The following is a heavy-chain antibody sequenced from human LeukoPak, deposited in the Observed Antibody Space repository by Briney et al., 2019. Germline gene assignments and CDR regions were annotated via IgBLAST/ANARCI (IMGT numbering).Heavy chain of an antibody. CDR2: IDGSGDTI. Sequence: GGSLRLSCAASGFTFASYSMNWVRQAPGKGLEWVSYIDGSGDTIYYADSVKGRFTISRDNAKNSLDLQMNSLRDEDTAVYYCSRRFDCWGQGTLVTVSS. CDR3: SRRFDC. V-gene: IGHV3-48*02. CDR1: GFTFASYS. J-gene: IGHJ4*02.